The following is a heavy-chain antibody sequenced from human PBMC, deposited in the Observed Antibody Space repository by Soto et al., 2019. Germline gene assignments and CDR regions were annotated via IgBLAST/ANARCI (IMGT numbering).Heavy chain of an antibody. CDR3: AGSSVRYYGMDV. V-gene: IGHV3-23*01. CDR2: ISGSGGST. CDR1: GFTFSSSA. Sequence: SLRLSCAASGFTFSSSAMSWVRQAPGKGLEWVSAISGSGGSTYYADSVKGRFTISRDNSKNTLYLQMNSLRAEDTAVYYCAGSSVRYYGMDVWGQGTTVTVSS. D-gene: IGHD3-10*01. J-gene: IGHJ6*02.